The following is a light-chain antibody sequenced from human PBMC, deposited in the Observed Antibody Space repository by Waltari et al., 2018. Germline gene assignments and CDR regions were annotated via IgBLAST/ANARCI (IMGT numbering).Light chain of an antibody. CDR2: GKN. Sequence: SSELTRDPAVSVALGQTVRITCQGDSLRTYYTSWYQQRPGQATVLVIYGKNNRPSGIPDRFSGSSSGNTASLTISGAQAEDEADYYCNSRDSSGNHVLFGGGTKLTVL. CDR3: NSRDSSGNHVL. V-gene: IGLV3-19*01. CDR1: SLRTYY. J-gene: IGLJ2*01.